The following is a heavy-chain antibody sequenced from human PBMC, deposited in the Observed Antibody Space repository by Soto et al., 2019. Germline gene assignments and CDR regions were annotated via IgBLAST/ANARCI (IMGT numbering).Heavy chain of an antibody. D-gene: IGHD3-10*01. J-gene: IGHJ4*02. CDR1: GFTFNSYS. CDR3: ARAGYYGSGILL. CDR2: ISSSSSTI. Sequence: EVQLVGSGGGLVQPGGSLRLSCAASGFTFNSYSMNWVRQAPGKGLEWVSYISSSSSTIYYADSVKGRFTISRDNAKNSLYLQMNSLRDADTAVYYCARAGYYGSGILLWGQGTLVTVSS. V-gene: IGHV3-48*02.